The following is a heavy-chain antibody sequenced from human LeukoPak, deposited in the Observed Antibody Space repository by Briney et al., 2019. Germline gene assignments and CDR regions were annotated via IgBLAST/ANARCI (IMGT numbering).Heavy chain of an antibody. J-gene: IGHJ5*02. CDR3: ARRSNPPGRINH. V-gene: IGHV3-23*05. Sequence: GGSLRLSCAASGFTFSSYAMSWVRQAPGKGLEWVAAIYNSGSAYYADSVKGRFTISRDNSKNTMYLQMNSLKGEDTAVYYCARRSNPPGRINHWGQGTLVTVSS. CDR1: GFTFSSYA. CDR2: IYNSGSA. D-gene: IGHD1-14*01.